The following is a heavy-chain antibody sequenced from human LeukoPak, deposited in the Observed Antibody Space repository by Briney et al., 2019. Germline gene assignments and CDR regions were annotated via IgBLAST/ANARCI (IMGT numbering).Heavy chain of an antibody. CDR1: GFTFRSYG. CDR2: ITTNGGNT. V-gene: IGHV3-23*01. Sequence: GGSLRLSCAASGFTFRSYGMSWVRQAPGKGLEWVSSITTNGGNTYHADSVKGRFTISRDNSKDTVYLQINSLRAEDTAVYYCARRDQKAFEIWGQGTMVTVSS. J-gene: IGHJ3*02. CDR3: ARRDQKAFEI.